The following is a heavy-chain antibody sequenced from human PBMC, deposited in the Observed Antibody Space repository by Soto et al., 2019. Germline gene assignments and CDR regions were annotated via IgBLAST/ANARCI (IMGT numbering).Heavy chain of an antibody. Sequence: QVQLVQSGAEVKKPGASVNVSCKASGYAFNSHYIHWVRQAPGQGLEWMGIINTSGSSTSYAQRCQYRVIMTRDTSTSTVYMELSSLRSEDTAVYYCARATYYGSGSYSPRGYYFDYWGQGTLVTGSS. D-gene: IGHD3-10*01. CDR1: GYAFNSHY. V-gene: IGHV1-46*02. CDR2: INTSGSST. CDR3: ARATYYGSGSYSPRGYYFDY. J-gene: IGHJ4*02.